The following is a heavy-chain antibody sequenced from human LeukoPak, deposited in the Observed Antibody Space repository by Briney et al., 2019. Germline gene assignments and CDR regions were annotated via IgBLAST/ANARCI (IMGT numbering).Heavy chain of an antibody. J-gene: IGHJ3*02. V-gene: IGHV5-51*01. CDR1: GYSFTSYW. Sequence: GESLKISCKGSGYSFTSYWVGWVRQVPGKGLEWMGIIYPGDSDTRYSPSFQGQVTISADKSISTAYLQWSSLKASDTAMYYCARGVDTAMVTGAFDIWGQGTMVTVSS. CDR3: ARGVDTAMVTGAFDI. CDR2: IYPGDSDT. D-gene: IGHD5-18*01.